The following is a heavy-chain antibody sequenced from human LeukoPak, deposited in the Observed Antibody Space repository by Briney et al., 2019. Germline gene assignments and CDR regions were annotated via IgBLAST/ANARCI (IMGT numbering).Heavy chain of an antibody. D-gene: IGHD6-6*01. CDR3: TRFEEQLGT. CDR1: GFTFSGSA. Sequence: GGSLRLSCAASGFTFSGSAMHWVRQASGKGLEWVGRIRSKANSYATAYAASVKGRFTISRDDSKNTAYLQMNSLKTEDTAVYYCTRFEEQLGTWGQGTLVTVSS. J-gene: IGHJ5*02. V-gene: IGHV3-73*01. CDR2: IRSKANSYAT.